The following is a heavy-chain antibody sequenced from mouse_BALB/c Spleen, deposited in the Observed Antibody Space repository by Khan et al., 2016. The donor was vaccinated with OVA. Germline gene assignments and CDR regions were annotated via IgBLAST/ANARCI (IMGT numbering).Heavy chain of an antibody. Sequence: EVKLLESGPGLVKPSQSLSLTCTVTGYSITSAYAWNWIRQFPGNKLEWMGYISYSGRTSYNPSLKSRISVTRDTSKNQFFLQLNSVTTGDTATYYCAMGRTYWGQGTLVTVSA. D-gene: IGHD4-1*01. CDR1: GYSITSAYA. CDR3: AMGRTY. J-gene: IGHJ3*01. V-gene: IGHV3-2*02. CDR2: ISYSGRT.